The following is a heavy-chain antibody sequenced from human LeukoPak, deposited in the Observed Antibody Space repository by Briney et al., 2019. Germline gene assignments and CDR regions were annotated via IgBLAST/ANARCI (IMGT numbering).Heavy chain of an antibody. CDR2: IYPGDSDA. J-gene: IGHJ4*02. V-gene: IGHV5-51*01. Sequence: GEPLKISCKGSGYSFANYWIGWVRQMPGKGLKWMGIIYPGDSDARYSPSFQGEFTISADESISTAYLQWSSLKASDTAMYYCARRRDLYSGSYYPFDYWGQGTLVTASS. D-gene: IGHD1-26*01. CDR3: ARRRDLYSGSYYPFDY. CDR1: GYSFANYW.